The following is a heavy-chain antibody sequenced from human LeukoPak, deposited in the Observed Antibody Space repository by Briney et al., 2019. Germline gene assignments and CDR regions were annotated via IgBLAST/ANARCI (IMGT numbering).Heavy chain of an antibody. Sequence: GASVKVSCKASGYTFTGYYMHWVRQAPGQGREGMGWINPNSGGTNYAQKFQGRVTMTRDTSISTAYMELSRLRSDDTAVYYCARDSLFGKGYNWFDPWGQGTLITASS. D-gene: IGHD3-10*01. J-gene: IGHJ5*02. V-gene: IGHV1-2*02. CDR2: INPNSGGT. CDR3: ARDSLFGKGYNWFDP. CDR1: GYTFTGYY.